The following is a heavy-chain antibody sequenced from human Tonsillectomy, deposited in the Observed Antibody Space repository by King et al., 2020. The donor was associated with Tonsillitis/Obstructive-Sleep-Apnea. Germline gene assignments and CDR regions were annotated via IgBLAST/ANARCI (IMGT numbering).Heavy chain of an antibody. CDR1: GFTFNSYG. V-gene: IGHV3-33*01. J-gene: IGHJ4*02. CDR3: ARVGNGATQIDY. CDR2: IYYDGITK. D-gene: IGHD1-1*01. Sequence: VQLVESGGGVVQPGRSLSLSCSAAGFTFNSYGMHWVRQAPGKGLEWVGIIYYDGITKYYADSVKGRFTISRDNSKSTLYLQMNSLRADDTAVYYCARVGNGATQIDYWGQGTLVTVSS.